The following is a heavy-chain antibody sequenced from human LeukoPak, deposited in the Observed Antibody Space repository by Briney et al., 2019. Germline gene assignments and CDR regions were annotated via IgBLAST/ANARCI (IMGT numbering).Heavy chain of an antibody. J-gene: IGHJ4*02. CDR3: ARQSTVVTIDY. D-gene: IGHD4-23*01. CDR1: GGSISSYY. V-gene: IGHV4-59*08. CDR2: IYYSGST. Sequence: PSETLSLTCTVSGGSISSYYWSWIRQPPGKGLEWIGYIYYSGSTNYSPSLKSRVTISVDTSKNQFSLKLSSVTAADTAVYYCARQSTVVTIDYWGQGTLVTVSS.